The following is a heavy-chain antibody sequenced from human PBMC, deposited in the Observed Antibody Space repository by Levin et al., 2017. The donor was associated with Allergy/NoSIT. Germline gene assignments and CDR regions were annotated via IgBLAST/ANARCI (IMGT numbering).Heavy chain of an antibody. V-gene: IGHV3-21*01. CDR1: GFTFSSYS. CDR2: ISSSSSYI. J-gene: IGHJ4*02. D-gene: IGHD6-13*01. Sequence: SCAASGFTFSSYSMNWVRQAPGKGLEWVSSISSSSSYIYYADSVKGRFTISRDNAKNSLYLQMNSLRAEDTAVYYCARAHSSSWGVFGYWGQGTLVTVSS. CDR3: ARAHSSSWGVFGY.